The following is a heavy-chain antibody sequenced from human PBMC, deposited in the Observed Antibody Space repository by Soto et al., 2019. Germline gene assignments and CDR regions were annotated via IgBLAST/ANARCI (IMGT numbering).Heavy chain of an antibody. J-gene: IGHJ5*02. Sequence: SETLSLTCTVSGGSISSGDYYWSWIRQPPGKGLEWIGYIYYSGSTYYNPSLKSRVTISVDTSKNQFSLKLSSVTAADTAVYYCARTNTDYGDYGGSGDWFDPWGQGTLVTVSS. CDR1: GGSISSGDYY. CDR2: IYYSGST. CDR3: ARTNTDYGDYGGSGDWFDP. V-gene: IGHV4-30-4*01. D-gene: IGHD4-17*01.